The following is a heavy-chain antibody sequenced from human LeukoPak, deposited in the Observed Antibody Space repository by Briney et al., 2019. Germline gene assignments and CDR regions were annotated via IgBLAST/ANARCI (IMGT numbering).Heavy chain of an antibody. Sequence: SETLSLTCTVSGGSISSGGYYWSWIRQHPGKGLEWIGYIYYSGSTYYNPSLKSRVTISVDTSKNQFSLKLSSVTAADTAVYHCARIAVAGTGLVYWGQGTLVTVSS. J-gene: IGHJ4*02. CDR3: ARIAVAGTGLVY. D-gene: IGHD6-19*01. CDR2: IYYSGST. V-gene: IGHV4-31*03. CDR1: GGSISSGGYY.